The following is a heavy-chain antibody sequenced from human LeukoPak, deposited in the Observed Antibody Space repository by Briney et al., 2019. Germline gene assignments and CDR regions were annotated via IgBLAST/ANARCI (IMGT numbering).Heavy chain of an antibody. V-gene: IGHV1-46*01. CDR3: ARGGIGGSYYGMDV. J-gene: IGHJ6*02. CDR2: INPSGGST. CDR1: GGTFSSYA. Sequence: ASVKVSCKASGGTFSSYAISWVRQAPGQGLEWMGIINPSGGSTSYAQKFQGRVTMTRDTSTSTVYMELSSLRSEDTAVYYCARGGIGGSYYGMDVWGQGTTVTVSS. D-gene: IGHD2-15*01.